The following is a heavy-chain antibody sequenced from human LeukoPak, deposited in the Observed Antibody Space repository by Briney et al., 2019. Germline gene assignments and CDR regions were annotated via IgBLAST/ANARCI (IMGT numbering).Heavy chain of an antibody. D-gene: IGHD6-19*01. J-gene: IGHJ5*02. Sequence: SETLSLTCTVSGASISIGSFYWTWIRQPAGKGLEWIGRIYTSGSTDYSPSLRSRVTISVDTSKNQFSLKLSSVTAADTAVYYCARGPPPIEQWLVGRRGNWFDPWGQGTLVTVSS. CDR3: ARGPPPIEQWLVGRRGNWFDP. CDR1: GASISIGSFY. CDR2: IYTSGST. V-gene: IGHV4-61*02.